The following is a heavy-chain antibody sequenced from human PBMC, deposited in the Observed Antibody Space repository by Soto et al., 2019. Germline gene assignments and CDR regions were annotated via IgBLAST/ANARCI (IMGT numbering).Heavy chain of an antibody. V-gene: IGHV5-51*01. Sequence: GESLKISCKGSGYSFTNYWIGWVRQMPGKGLEWMGIMYPGDSDTRYSPSFQGQVTISADKSISTAYLQWSSLKASDTAMYYCARRDYYDSSGPGDAFAIWGRGTMVTVSS. CDR1: GYSFTNYW. J-gene: IGHJ3*02. CDR3: ARRDYYDSSGPGDAFAI. D-gene: IGHD3-22*01. CDR2: MYPGDSDT.